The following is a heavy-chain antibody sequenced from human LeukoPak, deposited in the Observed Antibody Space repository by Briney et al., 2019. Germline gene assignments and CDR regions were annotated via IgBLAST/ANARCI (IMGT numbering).Heavy chain of an antibody. CDR2: IGSSGATT. D-gene: IGHD2-8*01. V-gene: IGHV3-23*01. J-gene: IGHJ6*02. Sequence: GGSLRVSCEASGFTFNKFAMSWVRQAPGKGPEWVSAIGSSGATTFYADSVKGRCTISRDNSKNTVYLEMNSLRAGDTAIYYCAKVSVGPLSRPTHVALYYGMDVWGQGTTVTVSS. CDR1: GFTFNKFA. CDR3: AKVSVGPLSRPTHVALYYGMDV.